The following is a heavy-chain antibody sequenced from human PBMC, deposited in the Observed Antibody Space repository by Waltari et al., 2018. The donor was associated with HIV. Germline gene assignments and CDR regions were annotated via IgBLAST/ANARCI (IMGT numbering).Heavy chain of an antibody. CDR3: ARGRKTYFDY. CDR1: GGSISSYY. Sequence: QVQLQESGPGLVKPSETLSLTCAVSGGSISSYYWSWIRQPPGKGLEWIGFINYSGGPNYNPSRKSRVAIAVDTSKNELSLTLSSVTAADTAVYYCARGRKTYFDYWGQGTLVTVSS. J-gene: IGHJ4*02. V-gene: IGHV4-59*01. CDR2: INYSGGP.